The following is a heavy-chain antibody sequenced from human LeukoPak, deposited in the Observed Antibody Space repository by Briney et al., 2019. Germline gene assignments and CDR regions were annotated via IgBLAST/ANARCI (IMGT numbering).Heavy chain of an antibody. CDR1: GYSFTSYW. CDR2: IYPRDSDT. Sequence: GESLKISCKGSGYSFTSYWIAWVRQMPGQGLEWLGIIYPRDSDTRYSPSFQGQVSISVDTSIDTAYLQWSSVKASDTAIYYCARLLAAPYYINFWGQGTLVTVSS. J-gene: IGHJ4*02. V-gene: IGHV5-51*01. CDR3: ARLLAAPYYINF. D-gene: IGHD6-25*01.